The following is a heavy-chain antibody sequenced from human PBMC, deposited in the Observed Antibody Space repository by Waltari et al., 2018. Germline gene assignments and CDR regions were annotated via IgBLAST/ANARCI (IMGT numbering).Heavy chain of an antibody. CDR3: AGGLQIDAFDI. CDR1: GGSITSSSYY. J-gene: IGHJ3*02. CDR2: IYYSGST. Sequence: QLQLQESGPGLVKPSETLSLTCTVSGGSITSSSYYFGWIRQPPGKGLEWIGSIYYSGSTYYNPSLKSRVTISVDTSKNQFSLKLSSVTAADTAVYYCAGGLQIDAFDIWGQGTMVTVSS. V-gene: IGHV4-39*01. D-gene: IGHD4-4*01.